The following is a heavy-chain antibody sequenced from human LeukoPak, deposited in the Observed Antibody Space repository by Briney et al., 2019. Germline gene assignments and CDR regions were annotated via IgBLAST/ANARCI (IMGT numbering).Heavy chain of an antibody. D-gene: IGHD6-19*01. CDR3: ATGGRYSSGWIDY. V-gene: IGHV3-30*02. CDR2: IRYDGSNK. J-gene: IGHJ4*02. CDR1: GFTFSSYG. Sequence: PGGSLRLSCAASGFTFSSYGMHWVRQAPGKGLEWVAFIRYDGSNKYYADSVKGRFTISRDNSKNTLYLQMNSLRAEDTAVYYCATGGRYSSGWIDYWGQGTLVTVSS.